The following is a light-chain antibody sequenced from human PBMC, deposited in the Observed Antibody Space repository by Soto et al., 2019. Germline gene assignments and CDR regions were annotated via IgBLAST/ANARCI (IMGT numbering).Light chain of an antibody. CDR1: SSDVGGYNS. V-gene: IGLV2-11*01. CDR2: DVS. CDR3: CSYAGSYTLV. Sequence: QSVLTQPRSVSGSPGQSVTISCTGTSSDVGGYNSVSWYQHHPGKAPKLMIYDVSKRPSGVPDRVSGSKSGSTASLTISGLQAEDEADYYCCSYAGSYTLVFGGGTKLTVL. J-gene: IGLJ3*02.